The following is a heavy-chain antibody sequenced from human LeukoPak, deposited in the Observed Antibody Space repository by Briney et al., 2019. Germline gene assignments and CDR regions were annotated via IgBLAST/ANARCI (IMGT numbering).Heavy chain of an antibody. CDR1: GYTFTGYY. V-gene: IGHV1-2*02. D-gene: IGHD7-27*01. J-gene: IGHJ6*02. CDR3: ARDGLGSYYYYYGMDV. Sequence: GASVKVSCKASGYTFTGYYMHWVRQAPGQGLEWMGWINPNSGGTNYAQKFQGRVTMTRDTSISTAYMELSRLRSDDTAVYHCARDGLGSYYYYYGMDVWGQGTTVTVSS. CDR2: INPNSGGT.